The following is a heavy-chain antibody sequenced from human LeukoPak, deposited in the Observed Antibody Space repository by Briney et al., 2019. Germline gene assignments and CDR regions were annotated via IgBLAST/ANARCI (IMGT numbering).Heavy chain of an antibody. J-gene: IGHJ4*02. CDR3: ARGYYDILTGYPRIYYFDY. V-gene: IGHV1-69*04. CDR2: IIPIFGIA. D-gene: IGHD3-9*01. Sequence: GASVKVSCKASGGTFSSYAISWVRQAPGQGLEWMGRIIPIFGIANYAQKFQGRVTITADKSTSTAYMELSSLRSEDTAAYYCARGYYDILTGYPRIYYFDYWGQGTLVTVSS. CDR1: GGTFSSYA.